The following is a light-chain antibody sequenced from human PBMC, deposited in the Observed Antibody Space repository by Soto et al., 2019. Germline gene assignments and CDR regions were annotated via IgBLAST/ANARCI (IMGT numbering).Light chain of an antibody. CDR2: LEGSGIY. CDR3: ETWDRNTRV. CDR1: SRHSSYI. V-gene: IGLV4-60*03. J-gene: IGLJ3*02. Sequence: QAVVTQSSSASASLGSSVKLTCTLSSRHSSYIIAWHQQQPGKAPRYLMNLEGSGIYNKGSGVPDRFSGSSSGADRYLTISNLQSEDEADYYCETWDRNTRVFGGGTKLTVL.